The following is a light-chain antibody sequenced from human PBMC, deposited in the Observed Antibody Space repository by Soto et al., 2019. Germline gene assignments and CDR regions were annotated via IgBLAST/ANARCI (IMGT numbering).Light chain of an antibody. CDR2: SNN. CDR3: ASWDDRLGAVI. J-gene: IGLJ2*01. V-gene: IGLV1-47*02. CDR1: SSNIVGTNY. Sequence: QSVLTQPPSASGTPGQRGFISCSGSSSNIVGTNYAFWYQQLPGAAPKLLMHSNNLRPSGVPERISGSKSGTSASLAISGLRSEDEAVYYCASWDDRLGAVIFGGGTKVTVL.